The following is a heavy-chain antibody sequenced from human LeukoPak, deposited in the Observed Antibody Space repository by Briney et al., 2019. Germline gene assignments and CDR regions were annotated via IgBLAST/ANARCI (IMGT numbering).Heavy chain of an antibody. CDR1: GFTVSSNY. D-gene: IGHD4-23*01. V-gene: IGHV3-66*02. CDR2: IYSGGST. J-gene: IGHJ6*03. Sequence: GGSLRLSCAASGFTVSSNYMSWVRQAPGKGLEWVSVIYSGGSTYYADSVKGGFTISRDNSKNTLYLQMNSLRAEDTAVYYCARVVSGGYYYYYMDVWGKGTTVTVSS. CDR3: ARVVSGGYYYYYMDV.